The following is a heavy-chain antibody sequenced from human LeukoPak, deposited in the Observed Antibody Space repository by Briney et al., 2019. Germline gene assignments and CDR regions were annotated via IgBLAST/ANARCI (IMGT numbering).Heavy chain of an antibody. J-gene: IGHJ4*02. D-gene: IGHD5-18*01. CDR2: INHSGST. CDR3: ARGRYSYRA. V-gene: IGHV4-34*01. CDR1: GGSFSGYY. Sequence: SETLSLTCAVYGGSFSGYYWSWICQPPGKGLEWIGEINHSGSTNYNPSLKSRVTISVDTSKNQFSLKLSSVTAADTAVYYCARGRYSYRAWGQGTLVTVSS.